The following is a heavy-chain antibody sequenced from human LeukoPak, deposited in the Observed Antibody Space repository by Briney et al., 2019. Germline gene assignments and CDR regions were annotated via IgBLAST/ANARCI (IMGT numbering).Heavy chain of an antibody. V-gene: IGHV3-30*02. Sequence: GGSLRLSCAASGVTFSSYGMHWVRQAPGKGLEWVAFMRYDADNEYYADSVKGRFTISRDNSKNMLYLHMNSLRIEDTAVYYCARGTRSTSNNWFDPWGQGTLVTVSS. J-gene: IGHJ5*02. D-gene: IGHD2-2*01. CDR2: MRYDADNE. CDR1: GVTFSSYG. CDR3: ARGTRSTSNNWFDP.